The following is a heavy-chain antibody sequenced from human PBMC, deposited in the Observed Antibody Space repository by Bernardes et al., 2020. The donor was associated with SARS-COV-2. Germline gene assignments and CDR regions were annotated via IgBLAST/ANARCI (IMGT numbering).Heavy chain of an antibody. Sequence: SKTLSLTCTVSGGSISSYYWSWIRQPPGKGLEWIGYIYYSGSTNYNPSLKSRVTISVDTSKNQFSLKLSSVTAADTAVYYCARQDIGAIFGVVITPAGMDVWGQGTTVTVSS. D-gene: IGHD3-3*01. CDR3: ARQDIGAIFGVVITPAGMDV. J-gene: IGHJ6*02. CDR1: GGSISSYY. CDR2: IYYSGST. V-gene: IGHV4-59*08.